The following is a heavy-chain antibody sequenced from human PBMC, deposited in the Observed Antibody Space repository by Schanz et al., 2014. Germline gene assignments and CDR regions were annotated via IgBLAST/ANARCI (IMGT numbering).Heavy chain of an antibody. Sequence: QLQLVQSGAEVKRPGASAKVTCKASGNIFTNYYIHWVRQAPGQGLEWMGIINPSGGNANYARKXXXRVTMTRDTSTXXXXLEVRSLRLEDTXXXXXXRGNTIFGVVILGXXXPWGQGTLVTVSS. D-gene: IGHD3-3*01. CDR2: INPSGGNA. V-gene: IGHV1-46*01. CDR1: GNIFTNYY. J-gene: IGHJ5*02. CDR3: XRGNTIFGVVILGXXXP.